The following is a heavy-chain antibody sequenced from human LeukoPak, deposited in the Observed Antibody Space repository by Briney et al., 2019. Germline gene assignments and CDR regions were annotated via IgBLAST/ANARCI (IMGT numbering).Heavy chain of an antibody. CDR2: INTDGSST. CDR1: GFTFSSYW. D-gene: IGHD6-6*01. J-gene: IGHJ4*02. CDR3: ARAIAARPGRIDY. Sequence: PGGSLRLSCAASGFTFSSYWMHWVRHAPGKGLVWVSRINTDGSSTSYADSVKGRFTISRDNAKNTLYLQMNSLRAEDTAVYYCARAIAARPGRIDYWGQGTLVTVSS. V-gene: IGHV3-74*01.